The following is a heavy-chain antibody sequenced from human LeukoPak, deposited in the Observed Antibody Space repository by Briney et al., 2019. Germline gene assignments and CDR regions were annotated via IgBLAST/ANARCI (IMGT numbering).Heavy chain of an antibody. D-gene: IGHD1-7*01. CDR1: GFTFTSWG. CDR2: IWYDGSKK. Sequence: GRSLRLSCATSGFTFTSWGMHWVRQAPDKGLEWVAVIWYDGSKKYYADSVKGRFTISRENAKNSLYLQMNSLRAEDTALYYCARHENWNFPYWGQGILVTVSS. V-gene: IGHV3-33*01. CDR3: ARHENWNFPY. J-gene: IGHJ4*02.